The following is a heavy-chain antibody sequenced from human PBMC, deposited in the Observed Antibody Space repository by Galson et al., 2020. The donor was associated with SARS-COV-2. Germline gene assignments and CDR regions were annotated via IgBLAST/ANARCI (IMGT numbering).Heavy chain of an antibody. Sequence: SETLSLTCTVSGGTVGGGSRSYYYWNWIRQSPRKGLEWIGQVHSTGTTKYNPTLTNRVTMSIVTSKNQLSLRVTSMNAADTAIYYCARTEWPDYYCDSLGQVILFTVSS. J-gene: IGHJ4*02. CDR1: GGTVGGGSRSYYY. V-gene: IGHV4-61*01. D-gene: IGHD3-16*01. CDR2: VHSTGTT. CDR3: ARTEWPDYYCDS.